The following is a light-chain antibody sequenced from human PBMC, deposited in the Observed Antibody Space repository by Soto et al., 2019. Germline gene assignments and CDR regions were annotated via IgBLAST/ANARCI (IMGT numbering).Light chain of an antibody. V-gene: IGLV1-40*01. J-gene: IGLJ2*01. Sequence: QSVLTQPPSVSGAPGQRVTISCTGSNSNIGAGYDVHWYQHFPGTAPRLLIYNNTNRPSGVPDRFSGSKSGTSASLAITGLQAEDEADYYCQSYDSNFLCVIFGVGTKVTVL. CDR2: NNT. CDR1: NSNIGAGYD. CDR3: QSYDSNFLCVI.